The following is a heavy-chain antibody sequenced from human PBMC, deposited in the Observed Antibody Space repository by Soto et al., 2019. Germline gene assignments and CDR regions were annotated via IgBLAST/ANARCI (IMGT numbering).Heavy chain of an antibody. CDR3: AVVPAAMRGGKKDDAFDI. CDR2: IIPILGIA. CDR1: GGTFSSYT. V-gene: IGHV1-69*02. Sequence: KVSCKASGGTFSSYTISWVRQAPGQGLEWMGRIIPILGIANYAQKFQGRVTITADKSTSTAYMELSSLRSEDTAVYYCAVVPAAMRGGKKDDAFDIWGQGTMVTVSS. D-gene: IGHD2-2*01. J-gene: IGHJ3*02.